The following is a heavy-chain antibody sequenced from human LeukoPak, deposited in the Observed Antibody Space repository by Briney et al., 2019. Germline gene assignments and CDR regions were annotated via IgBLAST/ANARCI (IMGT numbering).Heavy chain of an antibody. Sequence: ASVKVSCRASGGSFSSYSISWVRQAPGQGLEWMGRITPIVGMSNVAQRFQGRVTITADRSTTTAYMELSSLRSEDTAIYYCATSIYEYYLYDWGQGTLITVSS. D-gene: IGHD3-10*01. CDR2: ITPIVGMS. CDR3: ATSIYEYYLYD. V-gene: IGHV1-69*02. CDR1: GGSFSSYS. J-gene: IGHJ4*02.